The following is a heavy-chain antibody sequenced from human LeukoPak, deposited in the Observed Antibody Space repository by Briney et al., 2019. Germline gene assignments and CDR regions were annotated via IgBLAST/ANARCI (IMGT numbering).Heavy chain of an antibody. CDR1: GFTFSSYA. V-gene: IGHV3-23*01. CDR3: AKEPIAAAGTSPFDY. J-gene: IGHJ4*02. D-gene: IGHD6-13*01. CDR2: ISVSGGST. Sequence: GGSLRLSCAASGFTFSSYAMSWVRQAPGKGLEGVSAISVSGGSTYYADSVKGRFTISRDNSKNTLYLQMNSLRAEDTAVYYCAKEPIAAAGTSPFDYWGQGTLVTVSS.